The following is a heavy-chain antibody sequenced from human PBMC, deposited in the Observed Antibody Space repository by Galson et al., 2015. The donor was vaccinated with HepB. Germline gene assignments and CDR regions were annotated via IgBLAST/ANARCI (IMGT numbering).Heavy chain of an antibody. J-gene: IGHJ6*03. Sequence: SLRLSCAASGFMVNNYYMNWVRQAPGKGLEWVSVILTDGTTSYADSVKGRVSISRDISKNTLYLQMNSLRADDTAVYFCARGRDYYYYYIDVWGKGTTVTVPS. V-gene: IGHV3-53*01. CDR1: GFMVNNYY. CDR2: ILTDGTT. CDR3: ARGRDYYYYYIDV.